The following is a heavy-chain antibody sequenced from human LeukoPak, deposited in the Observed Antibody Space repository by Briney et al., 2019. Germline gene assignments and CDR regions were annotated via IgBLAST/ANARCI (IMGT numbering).Heavy chain of an antibody. D-gene: IGHD3-10*01. Sequence: SETLSLTCTVSGGSISSGGYCWSWIRQHPGKGLEWIGYIYYSGSTYYNPSLKSRVTISVDTSKNQFSLKLSSVTAADTAVYYCAREYYYGSGSYYPNQYYYYYMDVWGKGTTVTVSS. CDR3: AREYYYGSGSYYPNQYYYYYMDV. J-gene: IGHJ6*03. V-gene: IGHV4-31*03. CDR1: GGSISSGGYC. CDR2: IYYSGST.